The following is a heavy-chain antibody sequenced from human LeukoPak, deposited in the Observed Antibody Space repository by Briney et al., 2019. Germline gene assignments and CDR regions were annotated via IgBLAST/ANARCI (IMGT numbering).Heavy chain of an antibody. CDR2: ISISSSTI. J-gene: IGHJ6*02. V-gene: IGHV3-48*02. D-gene: IGHD3-22*01. Sequence: TGGSLRLSCAASGFNFSTNSMYWVRHAPWKGLEWVSCISISSSTIYYADSVKGRFTISRDNAKNSLYLQMNSLRDEDTAVYYCARGGSGYGDYYYFYGMDVWGQGTTVTVSS. CDR3: ARGGSGYGDYYYFYGMDV. CDR1: GFNFSTNS.